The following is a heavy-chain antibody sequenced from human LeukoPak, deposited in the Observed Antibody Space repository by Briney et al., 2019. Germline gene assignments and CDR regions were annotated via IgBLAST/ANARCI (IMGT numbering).Heavy chain of an antibody. D-gene: IGHD3-22*01. CDR2: IYYSGST. Sequence: SETLSLTCTVSGGSISSSSYYWGWIRQPPGKGLEWIGSIYYSGSTYYTPSLKSRVTISVDTSKNQFSLKLSSVTAADTAVYYCARYRGYYDSSGVGPYFDYWGQGTLVTVSS. V-gene: IGHV4-39*07. CDR1: GGSISSSSYY. CDR3: ARYRGYYDSSGVGPYFDY. J-gene: IGHJ4*02.